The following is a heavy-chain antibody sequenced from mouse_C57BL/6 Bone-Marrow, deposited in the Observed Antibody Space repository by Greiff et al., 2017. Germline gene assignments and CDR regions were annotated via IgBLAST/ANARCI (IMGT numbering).Heavy chain of an antibody. D-gene: IGHD1-1*01. CDR3: TGIYYYGSSYPAWFAY. Sequence: EVKLMESGGGLVQPGGSMKLSCVASGFTFSNYWMNWVRQSPEKGLEWVAQIRLKSDNYATHYAESVKGRFTISRDDSKSSVYLQMNNLRAEDTGIYYCTGIYYYGSSYPAWFAYWGQGTLVTVSA. CDR2: IRLKSDNYAT. CDR1: GFTFSNYW. J-gene: IGHJ3*01. V-gene: IGHV6-3*01.